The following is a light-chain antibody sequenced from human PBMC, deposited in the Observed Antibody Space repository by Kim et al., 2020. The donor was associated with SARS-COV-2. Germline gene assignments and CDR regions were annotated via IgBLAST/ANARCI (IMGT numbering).Light chain of an antibody. J-gene: IGLJ2*01. CDR3: SSFAGINFVL. CDR1: GGAVGGNNY. Sequence: GQSTTTPGPGTGGAVGGNNYVSWYQQHPAKAPNLMIYEVSKRPSGVPDRFSGSKSGNTASLTVSGLQAEDEADYYCSSFAGINFVLFGGGTKLTVL. CDR2: EVS. V-gene: IGLV2-8*01.